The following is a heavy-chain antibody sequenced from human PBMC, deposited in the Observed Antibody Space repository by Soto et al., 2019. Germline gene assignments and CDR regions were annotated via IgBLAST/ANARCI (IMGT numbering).Heavy chain of an antibody. CDR3: ARGSAEAGTAAIDH. CDR1: GFTFSNYN. V-gene: IGHV3-21*01. CDR2: ISSSSSYI. Sequence: EVQLVASGGGLVKPGGSLRLSCAASGFTFSNYNMNWVRQAPGKGLEWVSSISSSSSYIYYADSVKGRFTISRDNAKNSLYLPMNPLSAEDTAVYYCARGSAEAGTAAIDHWGQGTLVTVSS. J-gene: IGHJ4*02. D-gene: IGHD6-19*01.